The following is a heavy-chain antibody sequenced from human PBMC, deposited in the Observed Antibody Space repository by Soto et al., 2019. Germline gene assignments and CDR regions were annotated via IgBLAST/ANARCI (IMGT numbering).Heavy chain of an antibody. Sequence: GGSLRLSCAASGFTFSSYAMSWVRQAPGKGLEWVSAISGSGGSTYYADSVKGRFTISRDNSKNTLYLQMNSLRAEDTAVYYCAKDRLLTYYYDSSGYYSFDYWGQGTLVTVSS. D-gene: IGHD3-22*01. CDR1: GFTFSSYA. CDR3: AKDRLLTYYYDSSGYYSFDY. V-gene: IGHV3-23*01. J-gene: IGHJ4*02. CDR2: ISGSGGST.